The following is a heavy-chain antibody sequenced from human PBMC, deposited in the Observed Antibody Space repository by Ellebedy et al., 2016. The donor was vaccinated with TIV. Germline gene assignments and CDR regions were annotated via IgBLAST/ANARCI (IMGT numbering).Heavy chain of an antibody. CDR2: IWYDGSNK. J-gene: IGHJ4*02. Sequence: GGSLRLSXAAPGFTFSSYGMHWVRQAPGKGLEWVAVIWYDGSNKYYADSVKGRFTISRDNSKNTLYLQMNSLRAEDTAVYYCARHYGDYGKDHWGQGTLVTVSS. CDR1: GFTFSSYG. D-gene: IGHD4-17*01. CDR3: ARHYGDYGKDH. V-gene: IGHV3-33*01.